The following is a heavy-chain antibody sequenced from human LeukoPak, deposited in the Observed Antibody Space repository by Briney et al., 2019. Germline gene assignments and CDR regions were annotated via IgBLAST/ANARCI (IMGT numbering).Heavy chain of an antibody. CDR3: ARDPPPPDY. J-gene: IGHJ4*02. V-gene: IGHV3-7*01. CDR2: IKQDGGEK. CDR1: GFTFSNYW. Sequence: SGGSLRLSCAASGFTFSNYWMNWVRQAPGKGLEWVANIKQDGGEKSYVDSVKGRFTISRDNAKNSLYLQMNSLRAEDTAVYYCARDPPPPDYWGQGTLVTVSS.